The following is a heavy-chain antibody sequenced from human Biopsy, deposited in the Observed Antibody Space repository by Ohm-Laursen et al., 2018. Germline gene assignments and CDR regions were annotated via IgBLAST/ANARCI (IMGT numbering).Heavy chain of an antibody. CDR1: GYAVNDYF. Sequence: ASVKVSCKGSGYAVNDYFLHWLRQAPGQGPEWMGWISPNSGGTNYAQKFQGRVTMTTDTSTSTVYLELRRLISDDTAVHYCARGDYFDSNGYVWFDPWGQGTLVTVSS. D-gene: IGHD3-22*01. J-gene: IGHJ5*02. CDR2: ISPNSGGT. V-gene: IGHV1-2*02. CDR3: ARGDYFDSNGYVWFDP.